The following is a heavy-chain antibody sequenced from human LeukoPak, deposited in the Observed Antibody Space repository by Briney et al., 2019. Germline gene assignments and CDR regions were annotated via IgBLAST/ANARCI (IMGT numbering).Heavy chain of an antibody. CDR2: IYYSGST. CDR1: GGSISSGGYY. V-gene: IGHV4-31*03. D-gene: IGHD3-22*01. CDR3: ARDYYDSSGYFDAFDI. J-gene: IGHJ3*02. Sequence: SETLSLTCTVSGGSISSGGYYWSWIRQHPGKGLEWIGCIYYSGSTYYNPSLKSRVTISVDTSKNQFSLKLSSMTAADTAVYYCARDYYDSSGYFDAFDIWGQGTMVTVSS.